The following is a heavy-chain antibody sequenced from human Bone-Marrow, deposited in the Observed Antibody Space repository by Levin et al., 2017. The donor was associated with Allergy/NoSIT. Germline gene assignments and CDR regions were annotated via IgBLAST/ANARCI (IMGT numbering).Heavy chain of an antibody. V-gene: IGHV4-61*01. CDR3: ARDGVYYYGMDV. CDR2: IYYNGNT. Sequence: SETLSLTCSVSGDPVSSPRYFWTWVRQPPGRKLEWMGYIYYNGNTKYNPSLKSRLTMSVDTSKNQFSLRLTSVTAADTATYYCARDGVYYYGMDVWGRGTTVNVSS. J-gene: IGHJ6*02. D-gene: IGHD3-16*01. CDR1: GDPVSSPRYF.